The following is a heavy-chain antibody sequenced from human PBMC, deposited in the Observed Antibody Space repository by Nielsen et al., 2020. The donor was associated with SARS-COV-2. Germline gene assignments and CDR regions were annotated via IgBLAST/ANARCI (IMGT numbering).Heavy chain of an antibody. V-gene: IGHV3-74*01. D-gene: IGHD3-22*01. CDR3: VRVRDDGYYYDTGPFDY. J-gene: IGHJ4*02. CDR2: INRDGSRT. Sequence: GESLKISCAASGFTFSTYGMNWVRQALGKGLAWVAHINRDGSRTTYADSVKGRFTISRDNAENTLYLQMNSLRADDTAVYYCVRVRDDGYYYDTGPFDYWGQGTLVTVSS. CDR1: GFTFSTYG.